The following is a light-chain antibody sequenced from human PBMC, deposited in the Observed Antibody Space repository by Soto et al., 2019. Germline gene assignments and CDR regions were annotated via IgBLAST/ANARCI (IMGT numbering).Light chain of an antibody. CDR1: SSDVGGYNY. V-gene: IGLV2-14*01. CDR2: EVS. Sequence: SVLTQPASVSGSPGQSITISCTGTSSDVGGYNYVSWYQQHPGKAPKLMIYEVSNRPSGVSNRFSGSKSGNTASLTISGLQAEDEAAYYCSSYTSSSTLVFGNGTKLTVL. CDR3: SSYTSSSTLV. J-gene: IGLJ1*01.